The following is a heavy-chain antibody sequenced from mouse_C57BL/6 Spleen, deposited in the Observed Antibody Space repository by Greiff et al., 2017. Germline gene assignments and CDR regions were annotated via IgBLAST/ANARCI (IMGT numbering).Heavy chain of an antibody. V-gene: IGHV5-17*01. CDR1: GFTFSDYG. CDR3: AMPFPYYAMDY. CDR2: ISSGSSTI. Sequence: EVKLEESGGGLVKPGGSLKLSCAASGFTFSDYGMHWVRQAPETGLEWVAYISSGSSTIYYADTVKGRFTISSDNAKNTLFLQITSLRSDDTAMYYCAMPFPYYAMDYWGQGTSVTVSS. J-gene: IGHJ4*01.